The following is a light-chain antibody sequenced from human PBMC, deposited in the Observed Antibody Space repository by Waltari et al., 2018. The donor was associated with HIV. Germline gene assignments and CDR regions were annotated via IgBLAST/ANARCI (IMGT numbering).Light chain of an antibody. J-gene: IGKJ2*01. CDR3: QQYGGSPMYT. V-gene: IGKV3-20*01. CDR1: QSVSSNY. Sequence: EIVLTQSPGTLSLSPGARAPLSCRASQSVSSNYLVWYQQKRGQAPRLLIYGAARRATGIPDRFSSSGSGTDFTLTISRLEPEDFAMYYCQQYGGSPMYTFGQGTKLEIK. CDR2: GAA.